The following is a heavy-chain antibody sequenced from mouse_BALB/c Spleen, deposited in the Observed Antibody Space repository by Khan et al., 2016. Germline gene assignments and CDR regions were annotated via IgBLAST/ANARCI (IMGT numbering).Heavy chain of an antibody. D-gene: IGHD2-5*01. CDR2: INTFPGEP. J-gene: IGHJ4*01. V-gene: IGHV9-1*02. CDR3: ARKEHFIRTAVTPDVVIDY. Sequence: QVQLQQSGPALKKPGETVKISCKASGYTFINCTMNWVKQAPGKGLKWMGWINTFPGEPTYAADFTGRFAFSLEYSATTAYLQINNLKNEDMAKSYGARKEHFIRTAVTPDVVIDYGCQRTSVTVSS. CDR1: GYTFINCT.